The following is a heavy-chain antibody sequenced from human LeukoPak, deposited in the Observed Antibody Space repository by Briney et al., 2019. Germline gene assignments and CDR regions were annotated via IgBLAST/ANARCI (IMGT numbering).Heavy chain of an antibody. CDR1: GFPLSTSGMR. V-gene: IGHV2-70*04. D-gene: IGHD2-21*02. Sequence: ESGPALVKPTQTLTLTCTFSGFPLSTSGMRVSWIRQPPGKALEWLARIDWDDDKFYSTSLKTRLTISKDTSKNQVVLTMTNMDPVDTATYYCARTPYCGGDCYVDYWGRGTLVTVSS. J-gene: IGHJ4*02. CDR2: IDWDDDK. CDR3: ARTPYCGGDCYVDY.